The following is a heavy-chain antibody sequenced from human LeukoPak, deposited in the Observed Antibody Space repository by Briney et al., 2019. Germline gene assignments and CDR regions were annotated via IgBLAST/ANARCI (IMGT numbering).Heavy chain of an antibody. V-gene: IGHV3-64D*09. J-gene: IGHJ4*02. CDR2: ISNKGGST. CDR1: GFTFSSYG. D-gene: IGHD1-26*01. Sequence: GGSLRLSCSASGFTFSSYGMHWVRQAPGKGLEYVSGISNKGGSTYYTDSVKGRFTISRDNSKNTLHLQMSSLRADDTAVYYCVKSGTWADFDSWGQGTLVTVSS. CDR3: VKSGTWADFDS.